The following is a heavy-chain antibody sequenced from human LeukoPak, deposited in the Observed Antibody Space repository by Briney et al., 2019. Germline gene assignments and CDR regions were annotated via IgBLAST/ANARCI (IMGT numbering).Heavy chain of an antibody. CDR3: ARLSHDYGDYPKAEELY. CDR1: GFTFSSYA. CDR2: ISYDGSNK. D-gene: IGHD4-17*01. Sequence: PGGSLRLSCAASGFTFSSYAMHWVRQAPGKGLEWVAVISYDGSNKYYADSVKGRFTLSRDNSKNTLYLQMNSLRAEDTAVYYCARLSHDYGDYPKAEELYWGQGTLVTVSS. J-gene: IGHJ4*02. V-gene: IGHV3-30-3*01.